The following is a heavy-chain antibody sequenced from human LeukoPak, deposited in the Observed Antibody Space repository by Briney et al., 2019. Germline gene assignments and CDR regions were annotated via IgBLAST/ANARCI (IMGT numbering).Heavy chain of an antibody. D-gene: IGHD2-15*01. J-gene: IGHJ6*03. Sequence: SETPSLTCSVSGGSTRSGRHHWAWVRQPPGKGLEFIGSLDESGRPYYNAPLKSRVTISEDSSDKQFSLNLSSVTAADTAVYYCARDLGGYPFFMDVWGRGTTVIVSS. CDR1: GGSTRSGRHH. CDR3: ARDLGGYPFFMDV. CDR2: LDESGRP. V-gene: IGHV4-39*07.